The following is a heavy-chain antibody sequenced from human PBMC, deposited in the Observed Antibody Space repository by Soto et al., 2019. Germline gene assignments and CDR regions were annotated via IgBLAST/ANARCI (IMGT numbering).Heavy chain of an antibody. CDR3: ARARIYYGDYYYYGMDV. CDR2: ISSSSSYI. Sequence: GGSLRLSCAASGFTFSSYSMNWVRQAPGKGLEWVSSISSSSSYIYYADSVKGRFTISRDNAKNSLYLQMNSLRAEDTAVYYCARARIYYGDYYYYGMDVWGQGTTVTVSS. D-gene: IGHD3-3*01. J-gene: IGHJ6*02. CDR1: GFTFSSYS. V-gene: IGHV3-21*01.